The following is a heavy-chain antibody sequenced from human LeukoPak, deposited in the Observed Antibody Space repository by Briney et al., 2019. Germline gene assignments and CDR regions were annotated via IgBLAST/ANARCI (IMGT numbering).Heavy chain of an antibody. Sequence: QSGGSLRLSCAASGFPFSTHWMSWVRQAPGKGLEWVANINQDGTEKYYVDSVKGRFIISRDNAKKSLYLQMNSLRAEDTAVYYCARDNSGYDASYNYYYYMDVWGKGTTVTISS. CDR2: INQDGTEK. CDR3: ARDNSGYDASYNYYYYMDV. D-gene: IGHD5-12*01. V-gene: IGHV3-7*01. J-gene: IGHJ6*03. CDR1: GFPFSTHW.